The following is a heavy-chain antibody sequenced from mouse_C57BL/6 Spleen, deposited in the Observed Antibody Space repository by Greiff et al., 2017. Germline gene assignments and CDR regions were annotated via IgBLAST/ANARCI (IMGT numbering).Heavy chain of an antibody. CDR2: IDPENGDT. Sequence: VQLQQSGAELVRPGASVKLSCTASGFNIKDDYMHWVKQRPEQGLEWIGWIDPENGDTEYASKFQGKATITAYTSSNTAYLQLSSLPSEDTAVYYCTTGNYYCARDDWGQGTSVTVSS. V-gene: IGHV14-4*01. CDR3: TTGNYYCARDD. CDR1: GFNIKDDY. J-gene: IGHJ4*01.